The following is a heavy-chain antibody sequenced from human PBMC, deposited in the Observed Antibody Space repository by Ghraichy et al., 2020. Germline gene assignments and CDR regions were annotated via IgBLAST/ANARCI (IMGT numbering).Heavy chain of an antibody. CDR1: GFTFSSYA. CDR2: ISGSGGST. D-gene: IGHD3-3*01. J-gene: IGHJ3*02. V-gene: IGHV3-23*01. CDR3: AQGPFGVVIIHAFDI. Sequence: GGSLRLSCAASGFTFSSYAMSWVRQAPGKGLEWVSAISGSGGSTYYADSVKGRFTISRDNSKNTLYLQMNSLRAEDTAVYYCAQGPFGVVIIHAFDIWGQGTMVTVSS.